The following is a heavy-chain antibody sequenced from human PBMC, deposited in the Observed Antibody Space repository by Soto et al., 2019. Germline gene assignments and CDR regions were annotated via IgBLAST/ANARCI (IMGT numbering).Heavy chain of an antibody. J-gene: IGHJ5*02. V-gene: IGHV1-18*01. CDR2: ISAYNGNT. Sequence: QVQLVQSGAEVKKPGASVKVSCKASGYTFTSYGISWVRQAPGQGLEWMGWISAYNGNTNYAQKLQGRVTMTTDTSTRTAYMQMRSLRSDDTAVYYCAGTGSYYPSHNWFDPWCQGTLVTVSS. D-gene: IGHD3-10*01. CDR3: AGTGSYYPSHNWFDP. CDR1: GYTFTSYG.